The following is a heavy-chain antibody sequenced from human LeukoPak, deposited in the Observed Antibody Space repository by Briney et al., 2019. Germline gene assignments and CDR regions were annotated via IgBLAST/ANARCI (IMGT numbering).Heavy chain of an antibody. Sequence: ASVKVSCKVSGYTRTELSMHWVRQAPGKGLEWMGGFDPEDGETIYAQKFQGRVTMTEDTSTDTAYMELSSLRSEDTAVYYCATQTLRYFDWLLDYWGQGTLVTVSS. CDR1: GYTRTELS. CDR3: ATQTLRYFDWLLDY. J-gene: IGHJ4*02. D-gene: IGHD3-9*01. CDR2: FDPEDGET. V-gene: IGHV1-24*01.